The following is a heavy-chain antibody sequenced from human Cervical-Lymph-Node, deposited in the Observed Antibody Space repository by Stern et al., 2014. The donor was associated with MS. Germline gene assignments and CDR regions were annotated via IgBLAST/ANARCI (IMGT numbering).Heavy chain of an antibody. CDR2: IIPLLGTA. Sequence: QMQLVQPGAEVRKPGSSVKVSCKASGGTFSNSGISWVRQAPGQGLEWMGGIIPLLGTANYAQKFQGRVSITADKSTGTAFLELRSLTSDDTAVYYCARDLGVGPTAYWGQGTLVTVSS. D-gene: IGHD1-26*01. V-gene: IGHV1-69*06. CDR1: GGTFSNSG. J-gene: IGHJ4*02. CDR3: ARDLGVGPTAY.